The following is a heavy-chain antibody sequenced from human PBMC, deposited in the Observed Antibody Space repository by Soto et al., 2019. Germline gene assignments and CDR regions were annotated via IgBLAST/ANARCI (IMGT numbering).Heavy chain of an antibody. V-gene: IGHV3-30*18. CDR2: ISYDGSNK. CDR1: GFTFSSYG. CDR3: AKGWFGELILDY. Sequence: GGSLRLSCAASGFTFSSYGMHWVRQAPGKGLEWVAVISYDGSNKYYADSVKGRFTISRDNSKNTLYLQMNSLRAEDTAVYYCAKGWFGELILDYWGQGTLVTVSS. J-gene: IGHJ4*02. D-gene: IGHD3-10*01.